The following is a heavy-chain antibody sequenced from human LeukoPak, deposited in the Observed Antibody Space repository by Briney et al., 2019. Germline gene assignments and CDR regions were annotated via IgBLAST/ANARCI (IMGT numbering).Heavy chain of an antibody. CDR2: IRYDGSNK. Sequence: GGSLRLSCAASGFTFSSYAMSWVRQAPGKGLEWVAFIRYDGSNKYYADSVQGRFTVSRDNSKNTLFLQMNSLRTEDTAVYYCANSNDYYDSSGYYFDHWGQGTLVTVSS. CDR1: GFTFSSYA. J-gene: IGHJ4*02. V-gene: IGHV3-30*02. D-gene: IGHD3-22*01. CDR3: ANSNDYYDSSGYYFDH.